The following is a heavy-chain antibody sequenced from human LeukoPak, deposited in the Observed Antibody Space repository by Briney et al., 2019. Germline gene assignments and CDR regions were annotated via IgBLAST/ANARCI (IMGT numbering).Heavy chain of an antibody. CDR1: GGSISGSS. CDR2: IHYSGST. D-gene: IGHD6-25*01. J-gene: IGHJ4*02. CDR3: ARHVTSGFVKYFDD. V-gene: IGHV4-59*08. Sequence: SETLSLICTVSGGSISGSSWSWIRQPPGKGLEWIGHIHYSGSTNYNPSLESRGTISGDTSKNQFSLKVTSVTAADTAVYYCARHVTSGFVKYFDDWGQGTLVTVSS.